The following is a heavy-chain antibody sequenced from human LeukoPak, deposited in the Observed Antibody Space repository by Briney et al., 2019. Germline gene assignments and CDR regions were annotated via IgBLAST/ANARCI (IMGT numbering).Heavy chain of an antibody. D-gene: IGHD5-18*01. Sequence: SETLSLTCTVYGGSISSYYWSWIRQPPGKGLEWIGYIYYSGSTNYNPSPKSRVTISVDTSKNQFSLKLSSVTAADTAVYYCARHMGLGYSYGYPYFDYWGQGTLVTVSS. J-gene: IGHJ4*02. V-gene: IGHV4-59*08. CDR1: GGSISSYY. CDR3: ARHMGLGYSYGYPYFDY. CDR2: IYYSGST.